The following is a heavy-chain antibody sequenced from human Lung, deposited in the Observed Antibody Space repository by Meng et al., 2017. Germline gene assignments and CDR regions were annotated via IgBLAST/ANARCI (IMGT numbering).Heavy chain of an antibody. J-gene: IGHJ4*02. D-gene: IGHD4-11*01. V-gene: IGHV4-34*01. CDR3: ARGPTTMAHDFDY. CDR2: INHSGST. CDR1: GGSFSDYY. Sequence: VQLQQWGAGLLKPSETRSLTFVVSGGSFSDYYWSWIRQPPGKGLEWIGEINHSGSTNYNPSLESRATISVDTSQNNLSLKLSSVTAADSAVYYCARGPTTMAHDFDYWGQGTLVTVSS.